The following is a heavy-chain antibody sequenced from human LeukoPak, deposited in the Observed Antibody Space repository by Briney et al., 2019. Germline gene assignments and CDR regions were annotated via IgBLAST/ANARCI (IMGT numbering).Heavy chain of an antibody. D-gene: IGHD2-15*01. CDR3: AKVYCSGGSCCLDY. J-gene: IGHJ4*02. V-gene: IGHV3-23*01. Sequence: PGGSLRLSCAASGFTFSSYGMSWVRQAPGKGLEWVSAISGSGGSTYYADSVKGRFTISRDNSKNTLYLQMNSLRAEDTAVYYCAKVYCSGGSCCLDYWGQGTLVTVSS. CDR1: GFTFSSYG. CDR2: ISGSGGST.